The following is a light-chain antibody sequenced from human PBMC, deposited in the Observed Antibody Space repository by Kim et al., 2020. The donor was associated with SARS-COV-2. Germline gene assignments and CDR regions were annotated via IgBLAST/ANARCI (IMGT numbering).Light chain of an antibody. J-gene: IGLJ2*01. CDR2: YDS. Sequence: SYELTQPPSVSVAPGKTARITCGGNNIGSKSVHWYQQKPGQAPVLVIYYDSDRPSGIPERFSGSNSGNTATLTISRVEAGDEADYYCQVWDSCCDHVVFG. CDR3: QVWDSCCDHVV. V-gene: IGLV3-21*04. CDR1: NIGSKS.